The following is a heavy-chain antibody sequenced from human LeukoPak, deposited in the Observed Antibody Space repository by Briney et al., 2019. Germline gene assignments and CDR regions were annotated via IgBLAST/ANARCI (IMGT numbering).Heavy chain of an antibody. CDR1: GGTFSSYA. V-gene: IGHV1-69*05. D-gene: IGHD6-13*01. Sequence: SVKVSCKASGGTFSSYAISWVRQAPGQGLEWMGGIIPIFGTANYAQKFQGRVTITTDESTSTAYMELSSLRSEDTAVYYCARGQGYSSSWSLGDYYYMDVWGKGTTVTVSS. J-gene: IGHJ6*03. CDR3: ARGQGYSSSWSLGDYYYMDV. CDR2: IIPIFGTA.